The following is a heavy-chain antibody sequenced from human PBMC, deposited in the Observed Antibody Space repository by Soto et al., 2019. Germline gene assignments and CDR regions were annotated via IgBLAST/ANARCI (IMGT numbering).Heavy chain of an antibody. D-gene: IGHD1-1*01. Sequence: QVQLVQSGAEVKKPGSSVKVTCKASGGTFSSYAISWVRQAPGQGLEWMGGIIPIFGTANYAQKFQGRVTITADESTSTAYMELSSLRSEDTAVYYCARAGPNWNDEARYYFDYWGQGTLVTVSS. CDR2: IIPIFGTA. V-gene: IGHV1-69*12. CDR3: ARAGPNWNDEARYYFDY. CDR1: GGTFSSYA. J-gene: IGHJ4*02.